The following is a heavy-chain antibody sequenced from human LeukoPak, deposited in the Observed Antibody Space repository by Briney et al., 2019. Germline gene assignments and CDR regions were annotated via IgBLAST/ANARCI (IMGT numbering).Heavy chain of an antibody. CDR3: ARGYSSADY. J-gene: IGHJ4*02. CDR2: IYRGGST. D-gene: IGHD5-18*01. V-gene: IGHV3-53*01. CDR1: GLNVSTNN. Sequence: GGSLRLSCAASGLNVSTNNMNWVRQAPGKGLEWVSVIYRGGSTLNANSVKGRFTISRDSSRNTLFLQMNSLRAVDTAVYYCARGYSSADYWGQGTLVTVSS.